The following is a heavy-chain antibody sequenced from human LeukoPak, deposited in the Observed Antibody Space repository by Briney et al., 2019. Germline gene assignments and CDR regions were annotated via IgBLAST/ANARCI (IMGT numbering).Heavy chain of an antibody. CDR1: GGSISSSSYY. CDR2: IYYSGST. Sequence: SETLSLTCTVSGGSISSSSYYWGWIRQPPGKGLEWIGSIYYSGSTYYNPSLKSRVTISVDTSKNQFSLKLSSVTAADTAVYYCAITTQFVVVPAAAGAFDIWGQGTMVTVSS. D-gene: IGHD2-2*01. CDR3: AITTQFVVVPAAAGAFDI. V-gene: IGHV4-39*01. J-gene: IGHJ3*02.